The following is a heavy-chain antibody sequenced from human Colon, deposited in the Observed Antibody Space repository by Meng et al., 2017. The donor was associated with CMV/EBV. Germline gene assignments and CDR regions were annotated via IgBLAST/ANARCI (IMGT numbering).Heavy chain of an antibody. CDR2: IFPTGSA. CDR1: GGYLNDFY. CDR3: ARDSDGSGTFSYWFDP. D-gene: IGHD3-10*01. J-gene: IGHJ5*02. V-gene: IGHV4-4*07. Sequence: QVQLQEAGPGLWKPSETLSLTFTVSGGYLNDFYWNWIRQPVGKGLEWIGRIFPTGSAYYNSSLNSRVTMSVDTSKNQFSLKLTSVTAADTAVYYCARDSDGSGTFSYWFDPWGQGTLVTVSS.